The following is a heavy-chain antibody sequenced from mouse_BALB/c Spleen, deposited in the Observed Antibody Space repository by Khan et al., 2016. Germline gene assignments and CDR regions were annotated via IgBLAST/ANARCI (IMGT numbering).Heavy chain of an antibody. J-gene: IGHJ4*01. V-gene: IGHV14-3*02. CDR3: ARSNYGNYEGGYTMDY. D-gene: IGHD2-1*01. Sequence: VRLQQSGAELVKPGASVKLSCTASGFNIKDTYMHWVKQRPEQGLEWIGRIDPANGNTKYDPKFQGKATITADTSSNTAYLQLSSLTSEDTAVYYSARSNYGNYEGGYTMDYWGQGTSVTVSS. CDR2: IDPANGNT. CDR1: GFNIKDTY.